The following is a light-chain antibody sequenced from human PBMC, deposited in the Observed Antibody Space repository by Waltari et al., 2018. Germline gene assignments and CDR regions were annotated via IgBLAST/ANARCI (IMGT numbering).Light chain of an antibody. CDR3: CSYAGSSTYAA. CDR2: EGN. CDR1: SSDVGSYSV. J-gene: IGLJ2*01. V-gene: IGLV2-23*01. Sequence: QSALTQPASVSGSPGQSIAISCTGTSSDVGSYSVVSWYQHHPGKAPKLMIYEGNKRPSWVSNRFSGSKSGNTASLTISGLQAEDEADYYCCSYAGSSTYAAFGGGTTLTVL.